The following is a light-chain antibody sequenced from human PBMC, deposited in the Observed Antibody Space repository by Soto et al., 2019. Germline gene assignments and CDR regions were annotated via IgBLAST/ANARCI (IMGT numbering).Light chain of an antibody. Sequence: IQLTQAPCSRYSPALGRVKLTLLASQSISNYLNWYQQTPGKAPKLLIYAASSLQSGVPSRFSGSGSGTEFTLTIRSLQPDDFATYYCQHHKMYSPWKCGQGNTVDNK. CDR3: QHHKMYSPWK. CDR1: QSISNY. V-gene: IGKV1-17*01. CDR2: AAS. J-gene: IGKJ1*01.